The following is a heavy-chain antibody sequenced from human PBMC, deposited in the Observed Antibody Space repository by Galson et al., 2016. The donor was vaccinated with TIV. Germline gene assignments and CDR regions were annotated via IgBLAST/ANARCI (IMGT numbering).Heavy chain of an antibody. CDR1: GGSMRDSY. J-gene: IGHJ4*02. D-gene: IGHD5-12*01. V-gene: IGHV4-59*01. Sequence: SETLSLTCTVPGGSMRDSYWSWIRQTPGKGLEWIGYVYYTGGTKYNPSLKSRVTISVDTSKNQFSLRLSSVTAADTAMYYCARDIGGYDFDYWGQGTLVAVSS. CDR2: VYYTGGT. CDR3: ARDIGGYDFDY.